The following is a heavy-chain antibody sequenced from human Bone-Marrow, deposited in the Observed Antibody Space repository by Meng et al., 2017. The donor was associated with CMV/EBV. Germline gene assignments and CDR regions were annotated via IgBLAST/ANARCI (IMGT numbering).Heavy chain of an antibody. CDR3: ARDQHNTIFGVNYYYGMDV. CDR2: ISSSGSYI. Sequence: GESLKISCVASGFTFSPYSMNWVRQAPGKGLEWVSSISSSGSYIHYAESVKGRFTVSRDNAKNSLYLQMNSLRAEDTAVYYCARDQHNTIFGVNYYYGMDVWGQGTTVTVSS. J-gene: IGHJ6*02. V-gene: IGHV3-21*01. D-gene: IGHD3-3*01. CDR1: GFTFSPYS.